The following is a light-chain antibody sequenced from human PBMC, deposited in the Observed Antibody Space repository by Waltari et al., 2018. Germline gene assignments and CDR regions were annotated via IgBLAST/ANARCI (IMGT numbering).Light chain of an antibody. Sequence: QSALTQPASVSGSPGQSITISCTGPSSAVGGYNYVSWYQQHPGKAPKLIIYDVSIRPSGVSNRFSASKSGNTASLTISGLQAEDEADYYCNSYTSSSTWVFGGGTKLTVL. CDR1: SSAVGGYNY. V-gene: IGLV2-14*03. CDR3: NSYTSSSTWV. J-gene: IGLJ3*02. CDR2: DVS.